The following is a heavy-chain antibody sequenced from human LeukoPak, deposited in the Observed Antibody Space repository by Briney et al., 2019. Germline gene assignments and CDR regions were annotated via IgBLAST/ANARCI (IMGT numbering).Heavy chain of an antibody. Sequence: GGSLRLSCSASGFTFSSYAMHWVRQAPGKGLEYVSAIGSNGSSTYYADSVKGRFTISRDNSKNTLYLQMSSLRAEDTAVYYCVKGSPSRYLDYWGQGTLVTVSS. CDR3: VKGSPSRYLDY. CDR1: GFTFSSYA. J-gene: IGHJ4*02. V-gene: IGHV3-64D*06. CDR2: IGSNGSST.